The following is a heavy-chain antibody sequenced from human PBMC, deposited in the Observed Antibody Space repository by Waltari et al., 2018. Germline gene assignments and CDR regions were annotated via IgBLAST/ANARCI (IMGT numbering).Heavy chain of an antibody. J-gene: IGHJ4*02. V-gene: IGHV4-30-2*01. CDR2: IYHSGST. CDR1: GGSISSGGYS. Sequence: QLQLQESGSGLVKPSQTLSLTCAVSGGSISSGGYSWSWIRQPPGKGLEWIGYIYHSGSTDYNPSLKSRVTISVDRSKNQFSLKLSSVTAADTAVYYCARAHYYDFWSGRYYFDYWGQGTLVTVSS. D-gene: IGHD3-3*01. CDR3: ARAHYYDFWSGRYYFDY.